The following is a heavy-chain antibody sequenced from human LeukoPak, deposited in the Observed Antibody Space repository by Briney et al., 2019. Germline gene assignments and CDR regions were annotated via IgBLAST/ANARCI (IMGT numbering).Heavy chain of an antibody. V-gene: IGHV3-30*04. J-gene: IGHJ4*02. CDR3: SRLSAMLRGPEPFYYFEY. CDR1: GFTFSDYP. CDR2: ISYDAINK. D-gene: IGHD3-10*01. Sequence: GGSLRLSCAASGFTFSDYPMHWVRQAPGKGLEWVAVISYDAINKYYPDSVKGRFTISRDNSNNTLYLQMNNLRAEDTAVYYCSRLSAMLRGPEPFYYFEYWGQGILVTVSS.